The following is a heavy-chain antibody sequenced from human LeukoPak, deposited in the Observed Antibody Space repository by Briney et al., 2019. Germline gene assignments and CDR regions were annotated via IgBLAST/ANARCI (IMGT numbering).Heavy chain of an antibody. V-gene: IGHV3-48*01. CDR1: GFTFSSYS. CDR2: ISSSSSTI. J-gene: IGHJ4*02. CDR3: AKPSSDLDSSGYYPNYFDY. D-gene: IGHD3-22*01. Sequence: PGGSLRLSCAASGFTFSSYSMNWVRQAPGKGLEWVSYISSSSSTIYYADSVKGRFTISRDNSKNTLYLQMNSLRAEDTAVYYCAKPSSDLDSSGYYPNYFDYWGQGTLVTVSS.